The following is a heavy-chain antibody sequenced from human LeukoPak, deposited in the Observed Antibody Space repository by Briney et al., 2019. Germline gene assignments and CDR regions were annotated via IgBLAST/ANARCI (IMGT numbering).Heavy chain of an antibody. V-gene: IGHV4-34*01. CDR3: VRGGMVRGTIDY. CDR1: GGSFSGYY. Sequence: SETLSLTCAVYGGSFSGYYWSWIRQPPGKGLEWIGEINHSGSTNYNPSLKSRVTISVDTSKNQFSLKLSSVTAADTAVYYCVRGGMVRGTIDYWGQGTLVTVSS. D-gene: IGHD3-10*01. CDR2: INHSGST. J-gene: IGHJ4*02.